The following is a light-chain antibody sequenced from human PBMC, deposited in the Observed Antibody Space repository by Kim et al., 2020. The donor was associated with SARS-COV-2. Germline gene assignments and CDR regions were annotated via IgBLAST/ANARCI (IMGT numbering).Light chain of an antibody. Sequence: ELTQPPSASGTPGQRVTISCSGSSSNIGGNTVNWYQQLPGTAPKLLIYSNNQRPSGVPDRFSGSKSGTSASLAISGLQSEDEADYYCAAWDDSLNGPVFGGGTQLSVL. CDR3: AAWDDSLNGPV. J-gene: IGLJ3*02. V-gene: IGLV1-44*01. CDR1: SSNIGGNT. CDR2: SNN.